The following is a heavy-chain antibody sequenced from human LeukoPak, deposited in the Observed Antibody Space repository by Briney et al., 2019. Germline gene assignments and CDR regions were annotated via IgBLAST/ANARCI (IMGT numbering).Heavy chain of an antibody. Sequence: GGSLRLSCAASGFTFSNYALSWVRQAPGKGLEWVSDISGSGGSTYYADSVKGRFTISRDNSKNTMYLQMNSLRAEDTAVYYCARGAGMSSGYTVDYWGQGTLVTVSS. J-gene: IGHJ4*02. CDR1: GFTFSNYA. V-gene: IGHV3-23*01. CDR3: ARGAGMSSGYTVDY. D-gene: IGHD3-22*01. CDR2: ISGSGGST.